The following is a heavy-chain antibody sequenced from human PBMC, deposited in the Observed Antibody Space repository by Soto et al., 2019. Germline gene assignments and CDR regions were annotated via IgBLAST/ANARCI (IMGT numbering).Heavy chain of an antibody. CDR2: IYYSGST. D-gene: IGHD1-1*01. CDR3: ARSLGTAYYYYYYYMDV. J-gene: IGHJ6*03. CDR1: GGSISSISYY. Sequence: SETLSLTCTVSGGSISSISYYWGWIRQPPGKGLEWIGSIYYSGSTYYNPSLKSRVTISVDTSKNQFSLKLSSVTAADTAVYYCARSLGTAYYYYYYYMDVWGKGTTVTVSS. V-gene: IGHV4-39*01.